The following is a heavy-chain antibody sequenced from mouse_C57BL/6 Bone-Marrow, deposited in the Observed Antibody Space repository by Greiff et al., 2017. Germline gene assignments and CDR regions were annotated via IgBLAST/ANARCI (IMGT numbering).Heavy chain of an antibody. CDR3: TTLRVYYDSSSHYFDY. J-gene: IGHJ2*01. CDR1: GFNIKDDY. D-gene: IGHD1-1*01. Sequence: VQLQQSGAELVRPGASVKLSCTASGFNIKDDYMHWVKQRPEQGLEWIGWIDPENGDTEYAAKFQGKATITADTSSNPAYLQLSSLTSEDTAVYYCTTLRVYYDSSSHYFDYWGQGTTLTVSS. CDR2: IDPENGDT. V-gene: IGHV14-4*01.